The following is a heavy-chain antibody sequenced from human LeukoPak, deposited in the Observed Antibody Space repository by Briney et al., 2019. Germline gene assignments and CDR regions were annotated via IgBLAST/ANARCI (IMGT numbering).Heavy chain of an antibody. J-gene: IGHJ3*02. CDR1: GFTFSDYG. V-gene: IGHV3-33*01. CDR3: AREQYGSDDALDI. D-gene: IGHD3-10*01. Sequence: PGESLRLSCAASGFTFSDYGMHWVRQAPGKGLEWVAVMWYDVSNKSHADSVKGRFNVSRDNSKDAVHLQMSSLRAEETAVYYCAREQYGSDDALDIWGRGTLVT. CDR2: MWYDVSNK.